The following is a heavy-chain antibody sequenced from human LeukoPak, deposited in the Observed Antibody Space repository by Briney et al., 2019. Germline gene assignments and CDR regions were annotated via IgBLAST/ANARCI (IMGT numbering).Heavy chain of an antibody. CDR1: GFTFGDYY. CDR3: AKDFGDCSNGVCYGKPFDY. V-gene: IGHV3-23*01. Sequence: GGSLRLSCAASGFTFGDYYMSWIRQAPGKGLEWVSGISGSGDSTYYADPVKGRFTISRDNSKNTLYLQMNSLRAEDTAVYYCAKDFGDCSNGVCYGKPFDYWGQGALVTASS. CDR2: ISGSGDST. D-gene: IGHD2-8*01. J-gene: IGHJ4*02.